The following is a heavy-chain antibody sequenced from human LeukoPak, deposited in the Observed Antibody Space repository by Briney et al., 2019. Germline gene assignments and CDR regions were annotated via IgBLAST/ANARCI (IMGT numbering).Heavy chain of an antibody. D-gene: IGHD4-23*01. CDR3: ARIEDYGGNSVNY. J-gene: IGHJ4*02. Sequence: PGGSLRLSCAASGFTFSSYAMSWIRQPPGKGLEWIGYIYYSGSTNYNPSLKSRVTISVDTSKNQFSLKLSSVTAADTAVYYCARIEDYGGNSVNYWGQGTLVTVSS. V-gene: IGHV4-59*01. CDR1: GFTFSSYA. CDR2: IYYSGST.